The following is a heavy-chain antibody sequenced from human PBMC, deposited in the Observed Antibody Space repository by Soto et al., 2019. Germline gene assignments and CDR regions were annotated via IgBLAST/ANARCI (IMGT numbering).Heavy chain of an antibody. D-gene: IGHD5-12*01. CDR2: IYYSGST. V-gene: IGHV4-59*01. Sequence: SETLSLTCTVSGGSISRYYWSWIRQPPGKGLEWMGYIYYSGSTNYNPCLKSRVTISVDTSKNQFSLKLSSVTAADTAVYYCARDSGYSGYENYHYYVMDVWGQGTTDTVS. CDR1: GGSISRYY. J-gene: IGHJ6*02. CDR3: ARDSGYSGYENYHYYVMDV.